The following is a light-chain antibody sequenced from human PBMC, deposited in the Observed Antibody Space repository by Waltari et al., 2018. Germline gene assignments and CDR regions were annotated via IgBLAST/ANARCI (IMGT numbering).Light chain of an antibody. Sequence: QSALTQPPSASGSPGQSVTIPCTGTSSDVGGYKYVSWYQQHPGQAPNLMLYEVSKRPSGVPDRFSGSKSGNTASLTVSGLQAEDEADYYCSSYAGSNNLVFGGGTKLTVL. CDR2: EVS. V-gene: IGLV2-8*01. CDR3: SSYAGSNNLV. CDR1: SSDVGGYKY. J-gene: IGLJ2*01.